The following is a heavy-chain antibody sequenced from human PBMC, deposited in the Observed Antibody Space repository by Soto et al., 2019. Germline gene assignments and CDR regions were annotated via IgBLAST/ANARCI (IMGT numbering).Heavy chain of an antibody. CDR2: ISWDGGSI. CDR1: GFTFDGYM. V-gene: IGHV3-43*01. D-gene: IGHD2-21*01. Sequence: GGSLRLSCEASGFTFDGYMMHWVRQAPGKGLEWISLISWDGGSIDYADSIKGRFTVSRDNSKNSLFLDMHSLETEDTAVYYCAKEGNGGASLDSWGQGTLVTVSS. J-gene: IGHJ5*01. CDR3: AKEGNGGASLDS.